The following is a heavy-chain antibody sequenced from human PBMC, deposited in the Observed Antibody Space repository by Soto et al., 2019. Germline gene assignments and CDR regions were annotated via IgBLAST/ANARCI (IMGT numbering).Heavy chain of an antibody. CDR3: TRWEGVLPAGIYYYYGMDV. V-gene: IGHV3-49*03. CDR1: GFTFGDYA. CDR2: IRSKAYGGTT. D-gene: IGHD1-26*01. Sequence: GGSLRLSCIASGFTFGDYAMSWFRQAPGKGLEWVGFIRSKAYGGTTEYAASVKGRFTISRDDSKSIAYLQMNSLKTEDTAVYYCTRWEGVLPAGIYYYYGMDVWGQGTTVTVSS. J-gene: IGHJ6*02.